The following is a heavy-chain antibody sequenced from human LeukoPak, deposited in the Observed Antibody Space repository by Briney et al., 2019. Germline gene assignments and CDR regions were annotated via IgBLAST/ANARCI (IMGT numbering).Heavy chain of an antibody. Sequence: SETLSLTCAVYGGSFSGYYWSWIRQPPGKGLEWIWEINHSGSTNYNPSLKSRVTISVDTSKNQFSLKLSSVTAADTAVYYCARGPWDYVGVYDYWGQGTLVTVSS. CDR2: INHSGST. D-gene: IGHD4-17*01. V-gene: IGHV4-34*01. CDR1: GGSFSGYY. J-gene: IGHJ4*02. CDR3: ARGPWDYVGVYDY.